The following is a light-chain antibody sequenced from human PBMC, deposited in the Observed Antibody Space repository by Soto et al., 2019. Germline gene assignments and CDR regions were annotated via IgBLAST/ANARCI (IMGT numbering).Light chain of an antibody. CDR1: QTITTE. CDR2: DAS. CDR3: QQRSNWPPIT. J-gene: IGKJ5*01. Sequence: DIVLTQSPATLSLSPGERATLACGASQTITTELAWYQQKPGQTPRLLIYDASNRATGIPARFSGSGSGTDFTLTISSLEHEDFAAYYCQQRSNWPPITFGQGTRLEIK. V-gene: IGKV3-11*01.